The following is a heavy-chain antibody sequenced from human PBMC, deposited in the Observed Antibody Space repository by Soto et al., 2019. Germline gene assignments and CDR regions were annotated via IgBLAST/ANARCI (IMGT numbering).Heavy chain of an antibody. CDR3: AKDSNKYSSSLRGRYFDY. CDR1: GFPFSSYV. V-gene: IGHV3-23*01. J-gene: IGHJ4*02. Sequence: EVQLLESGGGLVQRGGSLRLSCAASGFPFSSYVMSWVRQAPGKGLEWVSGISGGGSNTSYAGSVRGRFTSSRDNSKNTLLLQMNSQGAEDTAVYYCAKDSNKYSSSLRGRYFDYWGQGIGVTVSS. D-gene: IGHD4-4*01. CDR2: ISGGGSNT.